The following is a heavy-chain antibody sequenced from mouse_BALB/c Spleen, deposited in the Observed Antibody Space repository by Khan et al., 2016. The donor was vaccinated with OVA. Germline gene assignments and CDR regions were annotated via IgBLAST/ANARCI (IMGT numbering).Heavy chain of an antibody. CDR1: GYTFPEYT. Sequence: EVQLQQSGPELVKPGASVKISCKTSGYTFPEYTVHWVKQSLGKSLDWIGVINPKNGGTAYNQKFKGKATLTVDKSYSTAYMAFRSLTSEDSAVYYCARDAGRYWGQGTSVTVAS. V-gene: IGHV1-18*01. J-gene: IGHJ4*01. CDR2: INPKNGGT. CDR3: ARDAGRY. D-gene: IGHD3-3*01.